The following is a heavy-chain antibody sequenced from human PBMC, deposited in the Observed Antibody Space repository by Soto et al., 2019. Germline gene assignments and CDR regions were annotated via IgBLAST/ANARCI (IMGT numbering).Heavy chain of an antibody. J-gene: IGHJ4*02. CDR3: ARVEAQYYDFWSGYYHHDY. V-gene: IGHV1-18*04. CDR2: ISAYNGDT. D-gene: IGHD3-3*01. CDR1: GYTFTSYG. Sequence: GASVKVSCKASGYTFTSYGISWVRQAPGQGLEWMGWISAYNGDTNYAQKLQGRVTMTTDTSTSTAYMELRSLRSDDTAVYYCARVEAQYYDFWSGYYHHDYWGQGTLVTVSS.